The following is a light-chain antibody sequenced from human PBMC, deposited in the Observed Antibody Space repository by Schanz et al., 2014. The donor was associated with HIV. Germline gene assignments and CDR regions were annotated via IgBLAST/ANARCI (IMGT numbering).Light chain of an antibody. V-gene: IGKV1-5*03. CDR3: QHYNSFPYT. CDR1: QSISPW. J-gene: IGKJ2*01. CDR2: EAS. Sequence: DVQMTQSPSTLSASVGDRVTITCRATQSISPWLAWYQQKPGKAPKLLINEASSLQSGVPSRFSGSGSGTEFTLTISGLQPDDFATYYCQHYNSFPYTFGQGTKLEIK.